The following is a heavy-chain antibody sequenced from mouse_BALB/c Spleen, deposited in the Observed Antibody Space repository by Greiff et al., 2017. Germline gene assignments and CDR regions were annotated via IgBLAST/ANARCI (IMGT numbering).Heavy chain of an antibody. V-gene: IGHV10-3*03. CDR3: VRERWGTYAMDY. J-gene: IGHJ4*01. D-gene: IGHD2-14*01. Sequence: EVQLVESGGGLVQPKGSLKLSCAASGFTFNTYAMHWVCQAPGKGLEWVARIRSKSNNYATYYADSVKDRFTISRDDSQSMLYLQMNNLKTEDTAMYYCVRERWGTYAMDYWGQGTSVTVSS. CDR1: GFTFNTYA. CDR2: IRSKSNNYAT.